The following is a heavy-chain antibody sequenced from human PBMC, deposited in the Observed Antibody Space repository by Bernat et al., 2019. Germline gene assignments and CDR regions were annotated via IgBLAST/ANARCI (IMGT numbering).Heavy chain of an antibody. J-gene: IGHJ4*02. Sequence: EVQLLESGGGLVQPGGSLRLSCAASGFTFSSYAMSWVRQAPGKGLEWVSAISGSGGSTYYADSVKGRFTIPRDNSKNTLYLQMNSLRAEDTAVYYCARNSPYVVVAACFYWGQGTLITVSS. CDR2: ISGSGGST. V-gene: IGHV3-23*01. CDR1: GFTFSSYA. D-gene: IGHD2-15*01. CDR3: ARNSPYVVVAACFY.